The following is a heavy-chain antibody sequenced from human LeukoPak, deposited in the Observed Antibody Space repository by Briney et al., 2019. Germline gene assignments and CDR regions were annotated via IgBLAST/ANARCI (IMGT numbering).Heavy chain of an antibody. CDR1: GFTFSSYA. V-gene: IGHV3-64D*09. CDR3: VKGRSGRYSLAAH. D-gene: IGHD6-19*01. J-gene: IGHJ4*02. Sequence: GGSLRLSCSASGFTFSSYAMHWVRQAPGKGLEYVSAISSNGGSTYYADSVKGRFTISRDNSKNTLYLQMSSLRAEDTAVYYCVKGRSGRYSLAAHWGQGTLVTVSS. CDR2: ISSNGGST.